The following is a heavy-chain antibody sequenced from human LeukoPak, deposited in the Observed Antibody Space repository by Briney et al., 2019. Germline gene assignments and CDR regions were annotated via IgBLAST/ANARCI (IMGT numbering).Heavy chain of an antibody. D-gene: IGHD3-22*01. CDR3: ASSHDSCGNG. V-gene: IGHV3-7*01. CDR2: IKNDGTNK. Sequence: GGTLRLSCVASGISFSSYWMAWVRQAPGTGLEWVANIKNDGTNKFYPDSVKGRFTISSDNANNSLFLEMNSLRADDTALYFCASSHDSCGNGGGQGTLVTVSS. CDR1: GISFSSYW. J-gene: IGHJ4*02.